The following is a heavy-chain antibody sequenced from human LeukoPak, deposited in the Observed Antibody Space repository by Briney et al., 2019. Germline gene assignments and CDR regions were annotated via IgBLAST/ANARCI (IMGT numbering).Heavy chain of an antibody. J-gene: IGHJ4*02. CDR3: SIDSCSGASFYYFDY. Sequence: ASVKVSCKASGYTFTGYYMNWVRQAPGHGLEWMGVFNPSGGSATYSQNFQGRVTMTRDTSTSTVYMEMTSLRSEDTAVYYWSIDSCSGASFYYFDYWGQGTLVTVSS. V-gene: IGHV1-46*03. CDR1: GYTFTGYY. CDR2: FNPSGGSA. D-gene: IGHD2-15*01.